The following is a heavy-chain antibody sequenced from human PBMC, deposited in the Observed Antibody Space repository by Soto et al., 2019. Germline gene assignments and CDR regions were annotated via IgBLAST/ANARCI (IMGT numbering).Heavy chain of an antibody. D-gene: IGHD6-13*01. CDR2: IYYSGST. Sequence: AETLSLTCTASGFSISSYYLSWIRQPPGKGLEWIGYIYYSGSTNYNPSLKSRVTISVDTSKNQISLKLISMTAEDTVVYYCARGRGYSSSWYHSGSYFDYWGQGTLVTVSS. CDR1: GFSISSYY. CDR3: ARGRGYSSSWYHSGSYFDY. J-gene: IGHJ4*02. V-gene: IGHV4-59*01.